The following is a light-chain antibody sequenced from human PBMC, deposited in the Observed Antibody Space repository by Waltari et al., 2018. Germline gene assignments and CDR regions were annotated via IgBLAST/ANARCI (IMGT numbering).Light chain of an antibody. Sequence: NFMLTQPHSVSGSPGKTVTISCTRSSGHIASNYLQWSQQRPGRAPTTVIYEDDQRPSGVPDRFSGSIDTSSNSASLTISGLKTEDEADYYCQSYDNSIQGVFGGGTKLTVL. CDR1: SGHIASNY. V-gene: IGLV6-57*04. CDR3: QSYDNSIQGV. J-gene: IGLJ3*02. CDR2: EDD.